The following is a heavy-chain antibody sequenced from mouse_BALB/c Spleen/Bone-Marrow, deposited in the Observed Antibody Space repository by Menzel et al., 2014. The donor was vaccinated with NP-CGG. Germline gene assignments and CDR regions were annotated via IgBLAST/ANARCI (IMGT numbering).Heavy chain of an antibody. D-gene: IGHD1-2*01. CDR1: GFTFSSYV. CDR2: ISSGGSYT. Sequence: EVNVVDSGGGLVKPGGSLKLSCAASGFTFSSYVMSWVRQSPEKRLEWVEEISSGGSYTYYPDTVTGRFTISRDNAKNALYLEMSSLRSESTAIYYCTRDQFITTATRAMDYWGQGTSVTVSS. V-gene: IGHV5-9-4*01. CDR3: TRDQFITTATRAMDY. J-gene: IGHJ4*01.